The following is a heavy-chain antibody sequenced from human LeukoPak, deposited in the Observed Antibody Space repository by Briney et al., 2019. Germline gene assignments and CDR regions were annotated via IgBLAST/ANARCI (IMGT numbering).Heavy chain of an antibody. CDR2: INAGNGNT. CDR1: GYTFTSYA. D-gene: IGHD2-2*01. Sequence: GASVKVSCKASGYTFTSYAMHWVRQAPGQRLEWMGWINAGNGNTKYSQEFQGRVTITRDTSASTAYMELSSLRSEDTAVYYCARQGCSSTSCWGFDPWGQGTLVTVSS. CDR3: ARQGCSSTSCWGFDP. J-gene: IGHJ5*02. V-gene: IGHV1-3*03.